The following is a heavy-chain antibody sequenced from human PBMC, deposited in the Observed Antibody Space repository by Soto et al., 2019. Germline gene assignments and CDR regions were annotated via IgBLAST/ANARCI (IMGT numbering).Heavy chain of an antibody. CDR1: GYTFTSYA. D-gene: IGHD6-19*01. CDR2: INAGNGNT. J-gene: IGHJ6*02. Sequence: GASVKVSCKASGYTFTSYAMHWVRQAPGQRLEWMGWINAGNGNTKYSQKFQGRVTITRDTSASTAYMELRSLRSDDTAVYYCARIIGMIQSPPGYSSGWGEGKYYYYYGMDVWGQGTTVTVSS. CDR3: ARIIGMIQSPPGYSSGWGEGKYYYYYGMDV. V-gene: IGHV1-3*01.